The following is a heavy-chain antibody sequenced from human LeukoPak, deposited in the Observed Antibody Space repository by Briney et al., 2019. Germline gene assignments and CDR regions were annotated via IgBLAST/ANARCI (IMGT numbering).Heavy chain of an antibody. CDR3: ARERMYSGSGSTYPYYDY. Sequence: GGSLRLSCAASGFTFSSYWMSWVRQSPGKGLEWVANIKPDGSEKYFMDSVKGRFTISRDNAKNALYLEMNSLRAENTAEYFCARERMYSGSGSTYPYYDYWGQGTLVTVSS. CDR1: GFTFSSYW. V-gene: IGHV3-7*01. D-gene: IGHD3-10*01. CDR2: IKPDGSEK. J-gene: IGHJ4*02.